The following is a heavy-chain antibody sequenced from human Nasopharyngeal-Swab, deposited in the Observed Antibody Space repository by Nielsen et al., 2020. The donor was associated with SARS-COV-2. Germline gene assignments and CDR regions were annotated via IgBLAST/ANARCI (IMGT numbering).Heavy chain of an antibody. J-gene: IGHJ4*02. V-gene: IGHV1-3*01. CDR2: INAGNGNT. Sequence: ALVKVSCKASGYTFTSYAMHWVRQAPGQRLEWMGWINAGNGNTKYSQKFQGRVTITRDTSASTAYMELSSLRSEDTAVYYCARDPSGYGEIDYWGQGTLVTVSS. D-gene: IGHD5-12*01. CDR1: GYTFTSYA. CDR3: ARDPSGYGEIDY.